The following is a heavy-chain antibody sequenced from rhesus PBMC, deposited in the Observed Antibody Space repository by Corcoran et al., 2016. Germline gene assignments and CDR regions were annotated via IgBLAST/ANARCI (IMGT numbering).Heavy chain of an antibody. V-gene: IGHV1-1*01. CDR3: TRGAAAGPYYFDY. CDR1: GYTFTSYY. J-gene: IGHJ4*01. D-gene: IGHD6-13*01. CDR2: ITTYNGNK. Sequence: QVQLVQSGAEIKQTGASVKLSCKASGYTFTSYYMHWVRQAPGQGLEWIRRITTYNGNKGYARNLQGRVTITADTSTSTGYMELSSLRSEDTAVYYCTRGAAAGPYYFDYWGQGVLVTVSS.